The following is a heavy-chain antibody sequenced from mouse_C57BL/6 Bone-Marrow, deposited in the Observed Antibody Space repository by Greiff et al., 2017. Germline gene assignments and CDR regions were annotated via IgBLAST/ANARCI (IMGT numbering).Heavy chain of an antibody. Sequence: QVQLQQPGAELVKPGASVKLSCKASGYTFTSYWMHWVKQRPGQGLEWIGMIHPNSGSTNYNEKFKSKATLTVDKSSSTAYMQRSSLTSEDSAVYYCAKITTVVVPYWGQGTLVTVSA. CDR1: GYTFTSYW. V-gene: IGHV1-64*01. CDR2: IHPNSGST. D-gene: IGHD1-1*01. CDR3: AKITTVVVPY. J-gene: IGHJ3*01.